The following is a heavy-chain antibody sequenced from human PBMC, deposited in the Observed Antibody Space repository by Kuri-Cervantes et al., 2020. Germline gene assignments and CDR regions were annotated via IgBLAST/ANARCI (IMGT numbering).Heavy chain of an antibody. CDR3: AKSWWGPSIGGHFDY. J-gene: IGHJ4*02. Sequence: GGSLRLACAASGFTFSSYSMNWVRQAPGKGLEWVAVIWYDGSNKYYADSVKVRFTISRDNSKNTLYLQMISLRAKDTAVYYCAKSWWGPSIGGHFDYWGQGTLVTVSS. CDR1: GFTFSSYS. CDR2: IWYDGSNK. V-gene: IGHV3-33*06. D-gene: IGHD2-15*01.